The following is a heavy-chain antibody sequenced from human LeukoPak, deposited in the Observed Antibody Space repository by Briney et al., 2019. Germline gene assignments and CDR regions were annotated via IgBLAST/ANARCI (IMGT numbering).Heavy chain of an antibody. J-gene: IGHJ4*02. CDR2: INHSGST. D-gene: IGHD5-18*01. Sequence: SETLSLTCAVYGGSFSGYYWSWIRQPPGKGLEWIGEINHSGSTNYNPSLKSRVTISVDTSKNQFSLKLSSVTAADTAVYYCARGRVYSYGSRPFDYWDQGTLVTVSS. V-gene: IGHV4-34*01. CDR3: ARGRVYSYGSRPFDY. CDR1: GGSFSGYY.